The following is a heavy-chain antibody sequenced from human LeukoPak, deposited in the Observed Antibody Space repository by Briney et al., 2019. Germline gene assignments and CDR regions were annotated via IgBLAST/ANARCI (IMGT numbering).Heavy chain of an antibody. CDR3: AILTRRDGNNPFDF. CDR1: GFTFSSYA. D-gene: IGHD5-24*01. V-gene: IGHV3-23*01. CDR2: ISGSGGST. Sequence: GGSLRLSCAASGFTFSSYAMSWVRQAPGKGLEWVSGISGSGGSTYYADSVKDRFTISRDNSKNTLSLQVNSLRAEDTAVYYCAILTRRDGNNPFDFWGQGTLVTVSS. J-gene: IGHJ4*02.